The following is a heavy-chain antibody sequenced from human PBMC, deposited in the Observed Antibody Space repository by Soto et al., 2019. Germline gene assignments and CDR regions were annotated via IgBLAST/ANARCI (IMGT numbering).Heavy chain of an antibody. D-gene: IGHD3-22*01. V-gene: IGHV5-51*01. CDR3: ARPGYSFGTSGYYPFDY. J-gene: IGHJ4*02. Sequence: GESLKISCQASGYRFSSFWIGWVRQMPGKGLEWMGIAQPGHSDTRYSPSFQGHVTISADESTNTAYLQWSSLRASDTAVYYCARPGYSFGTSGYYPFDYWGQGTLVTVSS. CDR2: AQPGHSDT. CDR1: GYRFSSFW.